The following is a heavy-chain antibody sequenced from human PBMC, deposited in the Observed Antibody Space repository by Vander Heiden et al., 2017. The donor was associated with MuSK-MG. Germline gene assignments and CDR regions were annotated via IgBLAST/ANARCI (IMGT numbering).Heavy chain of an antibody. J-gene: IGHJ6*02. CDR3: THYYDDSSGFPLWLDV. D-gene: IGHD3-22*01. Sequence: EVQLVESGGGLVQPGGSLKLSWAASGFPFSGSAMHWVRQASGKGLEWVGRIRSKANSYATAYAASVKGRFTISRDDSKNTAYLQMNSLKTEETAVYYCTHYYDDSSGFPLWLDVWGQGTTVTVSS. CDR1: GFPFSGSA. V-gene: IGHV3-73*01. CDR2: IRSKANSYAT.